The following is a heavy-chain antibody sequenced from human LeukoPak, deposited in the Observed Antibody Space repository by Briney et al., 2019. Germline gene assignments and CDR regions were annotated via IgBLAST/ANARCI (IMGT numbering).Heavy chain of an antibody. CDR1: GFTFSNAW. CDR2: IKYKTDGGTT. D-gene: IGHD3-3*01. Sequence: GSLRLSCTASGFTFSNAWMSWVRRAPGKGLVWVGSIKYKTDGGTTDYAAPVKGRFTISRDDSKNTLYLQMNSLKTEDTAVYYCTTEVIVLRFLEWSSSWGQGTLVTVSS. V-gene: IGHV3-15*01. CDR3: TTEVIVLRFLEWSSS. J-gene: IGHJ4*02.